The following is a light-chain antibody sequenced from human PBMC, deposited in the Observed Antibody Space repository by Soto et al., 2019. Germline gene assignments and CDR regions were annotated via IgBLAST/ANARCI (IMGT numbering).Light chain of an antibody. V-gene: IGKV3-20*01. CDR2: GAS. Sequence: DIVLTQYPATLSLSQGERATLSCKASQSVSSSYLAWYQQKPGQAPRLLIYGASSRATGIPDRFSGSGSGTDFTLTISRLEPEDFAVYYCQQYGSSPWTFGQGTKVDI. CDR3: QQYGSSPWT. CDR1: QSVSSSY. J-gene: IGKJ1*01.